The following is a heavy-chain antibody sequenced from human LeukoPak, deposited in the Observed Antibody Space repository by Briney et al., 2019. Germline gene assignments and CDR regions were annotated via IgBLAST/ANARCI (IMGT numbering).Heavy chain of an antibody. J-gene: IGHJ4*02. CDR1: GFTLRSYW. Sequence: GAPRLSCAASGFTLRSYWMHWGRPAPGEGLGWVSRINSDGSSTSYADSVKGRFTISRDNAKNTLYLQMNSLRAEDTAVYYCATQESGFDYWGQGTLVTVSS. V-gene: IGHV3-74*01. CDR3: ATQESGFDY. CDR2: INSDGSST. D-gene: IGHD3-10*01.